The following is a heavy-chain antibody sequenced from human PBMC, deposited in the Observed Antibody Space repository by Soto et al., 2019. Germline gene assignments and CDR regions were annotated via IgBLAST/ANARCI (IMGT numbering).Heavy chain of an antibody. CDR1: GFTFSSYG. D-gene: IGHD3-3*01. Sequence: QVQLVESGGGVVQPGRSLRLSCAASGFTFSSYGMHWVRQAPGKGLEWVAVISYDGSNKYYADSVKGRFTISRDNSKNTLYLQMNSLRDEDTAVYYCAKDDDYDFWSGYLDYWGQGTLVTVSS. V-gene: IGHV3-30*18. CDR2: ISYDGSNK. CDR3: AKDDDYDFWSGYLDY. J-gene: IGHJ4*02.